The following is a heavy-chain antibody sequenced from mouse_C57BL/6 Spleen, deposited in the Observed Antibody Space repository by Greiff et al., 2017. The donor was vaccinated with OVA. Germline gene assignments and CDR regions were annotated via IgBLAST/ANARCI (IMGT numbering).Heavy chain of an antibody. Sequence: QVQLKQPGAELVRPGSSVKLSCKASGYTFTSYWMDWVKQRPGQGLEWIGNIYPSDSETHYNQKFKDKATLTVDKSSSTAYMQLSSLTSEDSAVYYCARRTQATWFAYWGQGTLVTVSA. CDR1: GYTFTSYW. V-gene: IGHV1-61*01. J-gene: IGHJ3*01. D-gene: IGHD3-2*02. CDR2: IYPSDSET. CDR3: ARRTQATWFAY.